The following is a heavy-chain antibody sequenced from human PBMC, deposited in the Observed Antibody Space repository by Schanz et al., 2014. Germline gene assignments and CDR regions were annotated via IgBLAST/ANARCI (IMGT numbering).Heavy chain of an antibody. CDR3: AKSYDTSGYSGFDY. D-gene: IGHD3-22*01. CDR1: GFTFRDYS. V-gene: IGHV3-48*01. J-gene: IGHJ4*02. Sequence: VQLVESGGGVVQPGRSLRLSCAASGFTFRDYSMNWVRQAPGKGLDWVSYTITRSTAIYYADSVKGRFTISRDNSKTSLYLQMNSLRTEATAVYFCAKSYDTSGYSGFDYWGQGTLVTVSS. CDR2: TITRSTAI.